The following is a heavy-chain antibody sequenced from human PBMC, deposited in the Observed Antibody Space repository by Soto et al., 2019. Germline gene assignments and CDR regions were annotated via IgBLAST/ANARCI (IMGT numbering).Heavy chain of an antibody. J-gene: IGHJ4*02. CDR3: ARTPLDGSLEWLPYFDY. CDR2: IYYSGST. D-gene: IGHD3-3*01. CDR1: GGSISSSSYY. V-gene: IGHV4-39*01. Sequence: PSETLSLTCTVSGGSISSSSYYWGWIRQPPGKGLEWIGSIYYSGSTYYNPSLKSRVTISVDTSKNQFSLKLSSVTAADTAVYYCARTPLDGSLEWLPYFDYWGQGTLVTVS.